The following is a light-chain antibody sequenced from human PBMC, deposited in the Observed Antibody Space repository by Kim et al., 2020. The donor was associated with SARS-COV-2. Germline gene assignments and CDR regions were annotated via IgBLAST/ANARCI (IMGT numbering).Light chain of an antibody. Sequence: EIVLTQSSGTLSLSPGERATLSCRASQSVSSSYLAWYQQKPGQAPRLLIYGASSRATGIPDRFSGSGSGTDFTLTISRLEPEDFAVYYCQQYVTSPTFGQGTKVDIK. CDR3: QQYVTSPT. CDR2: GAS. V-gene: IGKV3-20*01. J-gene: IGKJ1*01. CDR1: QSVSSSY.